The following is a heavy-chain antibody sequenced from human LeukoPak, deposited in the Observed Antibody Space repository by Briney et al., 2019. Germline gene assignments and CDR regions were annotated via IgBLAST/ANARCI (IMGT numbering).Heavy chain of an antibody. CDR3: ARVYYDSSGPDVY. V-gene: IGHV4-38-2*02. CDR2: IYHSGST. J-gene: IGHJ4*02. CDR1: GYSISSDYY. D-gene: IGHD3-22*01. Sequence: PSETLSLTCTVSGYSISSDYYWGWIRQPPGKGLEWIGSIYHSGSTYYNPSLKSRVTISVDTSKNQFSLKLSSVTAADTAVYYCARVYYDSSGPDVYWGQGTLVTVSS.